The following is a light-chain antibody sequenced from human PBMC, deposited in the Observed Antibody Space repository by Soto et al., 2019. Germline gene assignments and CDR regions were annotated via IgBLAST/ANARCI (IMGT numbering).Light chain of an antibody. CDR2: GAF. Sequence: EIVLTQSPATLSLSPGERATLSCRASPSVTNYLAWYQQKPSQAPRLLIYGAFNRATGIPARFSGSGSGTDFTLTISSLEPEDFAVYYCQQRNIWPPVTFGQGTRLEIK. V-gene: IGKV3-11*01. J-gene: IGKJ5*01. CDR3: QQRNIWPPVT. CDR1: PSVTNY.